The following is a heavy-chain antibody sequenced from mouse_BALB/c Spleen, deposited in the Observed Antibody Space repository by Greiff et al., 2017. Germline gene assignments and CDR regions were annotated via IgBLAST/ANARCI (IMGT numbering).Heavy chain of an antibody. CDR3: ARGQMGLRRGYFDY. CDR2: IWAGGST. Sequence: VKLMESGPGLVAPSQSLSITCTVSGFSLTSYGVHWVRQPPGKGLEWLGVIWAGGSTNYNSALMSRLSISKDNSKSQVFLKMNSLQTDDTAMYYCARGQMGLRRGYFDYWGQGTTLTVSS. CDR1: GFSLTSYG. J-gene: IGHJ2*01. D-gene: IGHD2-2*01. V-gene: IGHV2-9*02.